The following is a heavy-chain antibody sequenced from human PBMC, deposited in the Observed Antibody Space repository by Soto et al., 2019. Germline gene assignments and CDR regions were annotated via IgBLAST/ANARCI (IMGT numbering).Heavy chain of an antibody. Sequence: NPGGSLRLSCAASGFIFGDYAMGWIRQAPGKGLEWISYISLSGYVKYYTDSVKGRFTSSRDNAKNSLHLQMDNLAAGDTAVYYCVRWYNGFAFWGQGTRVTVSS. V-gene: IGHV3-11*01. D-gene: IGHD1-20*01. J-gene: IGHJ4*02. CDR3: VRWYNGFAF. CDR2: ISLSGYVK. CDR1: GFIFGDYA.